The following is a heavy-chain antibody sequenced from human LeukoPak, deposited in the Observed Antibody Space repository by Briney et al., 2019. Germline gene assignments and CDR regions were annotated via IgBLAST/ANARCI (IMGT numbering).Heavy chain of an antibody. V-gene: IGHV3-21*01. Sequence: GGSLRLSCAASGFTFSSYSMNWVRQAPGKGLEWVSSISSSSSYIYYADSVKGRFTISRDNAKNSLYLQMNSLRAEDTAVYYCARGLSRRDYNDYWGQGTLVTVSS. J-gene: IGHJ4*02. CDR1: GFTFSSYS. CDR3: ARGLSRRDYNDY. D-gene: IGHD2/OR15-2a*01. CDR2: ISSSSSYI.